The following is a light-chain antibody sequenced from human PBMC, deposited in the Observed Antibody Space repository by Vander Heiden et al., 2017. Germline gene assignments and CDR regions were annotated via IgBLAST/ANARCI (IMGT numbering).Light chain of an antibody. Sequence: DIVMTQSPDSLAVSLGESATINCKSSQSVLYSSNNKNYLAWYQQKPGQPPKLLIYWASPRESGVPDRFSGSGSGTDFTLTISSLQAEDVAVYYCQQYYSTPRTFGQGTKLEIK. CDR1: QSVLYSSNNKNY. CDR2: WAS. J-gene: IGKJ2*01. V-gene: IGKV4-1*01. CDR3: QQYYSTPRT.